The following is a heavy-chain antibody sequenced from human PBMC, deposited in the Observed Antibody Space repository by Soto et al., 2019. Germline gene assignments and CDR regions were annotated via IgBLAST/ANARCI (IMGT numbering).Heavy chain of an antibody. Sequence: LRLSCAASGFTFSSYAMHWVRQAPGKGVEWVAVISSDGSNKYYADSVKGRFTISRDNSKNTLYLQMNSLRAEDTAVYYCARDHTYWLDPWGQGTLVTVSS. V-gene: IGHV3-30-3*01. D-gene: IGHD3-16*01. CDR3: ARDHTYWLDP. J-gene: IGHJ5*02. CDR1: GFTFSSYA. CDR2: ISSDGSNK.